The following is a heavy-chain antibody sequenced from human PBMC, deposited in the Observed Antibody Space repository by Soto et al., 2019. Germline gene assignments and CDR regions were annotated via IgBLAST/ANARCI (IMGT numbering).Heavy chain of an antibody. CDR2: IKQDGSEK. CDR1: GFTFSSYS. J-gene: IGHJ4*02. D-gene: IGHD3-10*01. CDR3: AREGYYYGSGRPSDY. V-gene: IGHV3-7*01. Sequence: EVQLLQSGGGLVQPGGSLRLSCAASGFTFSSYSIYWVRQAPGKGLEWVANIKQDGSEKYYVDSVKGRFTISRDNAKNSLYLQMNSLRAEDTAVYYCAREGYYYGSGRPSDYWGQGTLVTVSS.